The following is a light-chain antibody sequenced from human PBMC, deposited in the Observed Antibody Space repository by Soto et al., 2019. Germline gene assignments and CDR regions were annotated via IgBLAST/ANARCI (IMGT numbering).Light chain of an antibody. CDR1: DSNIGTNY. J-gene: IGLJ2*01. CDR3: ASWDDSLSGHVL. CDR2: RNS. V-gene: IGLV1-47*01. Sequence: QSVLTQPPSASGTPGQRVSISCYGSDSNIGTNYVYWYQQFPGAAPKLLIYRNSQRPSGVPDRFSGSKSGSSASLAISGLRSEYEADYYCASWDDSLSGHVLFGGGTKLTVL.